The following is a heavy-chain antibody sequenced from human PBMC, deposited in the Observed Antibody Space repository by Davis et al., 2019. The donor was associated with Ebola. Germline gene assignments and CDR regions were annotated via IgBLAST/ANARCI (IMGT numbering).Heavy chain of an antibody. CDR3: ARERGIVQTCGMDV. CDR2: INPNSRGT. D-gene: IGHD2-8*01. Sequence: AASVKVSCKASGYTFTGYYMHWVRQAPGQGLEWMGWINPNSRGTNYAQKFQGRVTMTRDTSISTAYMELSRLRSDDTAVYYCARERGIVQTCGMDVWGQGTTVTVSS. CDR1: GYTFTGYY. J-gene: IGHJ6*02. V-gene: IGHV1-2*02.